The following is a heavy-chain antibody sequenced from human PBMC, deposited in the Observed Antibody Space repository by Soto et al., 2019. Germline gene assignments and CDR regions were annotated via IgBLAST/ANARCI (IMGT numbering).Heavy chain of an antibody. CDR2: INAGNGNT. CDR3: ARVSVLRFLEWTLDDAFDI. Sequence: AAVKVSCKASGYTFTSYAMHWVRQAPGQRLERMGWINAGNGNTKYSQKFQGRVTITRDTSASTAYMELSSLRSEDTAVYYCARVSVLRFLEWTLDDAFDIWGQGTMVTVSS. V-gene: IGHV1-3*01. J-gene: IGHJ3*02. D-gene: IGHD3-3*01. CDR1: GYTFTSYA.